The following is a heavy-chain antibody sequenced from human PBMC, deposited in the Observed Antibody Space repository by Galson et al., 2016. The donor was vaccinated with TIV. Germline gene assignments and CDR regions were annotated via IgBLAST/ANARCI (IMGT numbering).Heavy chain of an antibody. CDR1: GFTFNNYA. J-gene: IGHJ3*02. V-gene: IGHV3-23*01. CDR2: ISGSGGVT. D-gene: IGHD4-23*01. CDR3: AKRINYGGDGFEN. Sequence: SLRLSCAASGFTFNNYAMSWVRQAPGKGLEWVSGISGSGGVTYFADSVKGRFTIPRDNSKNTLYLQLNSLRAEDTAVYYCAKRINYGGDGFENWGQGTMVTVSS.